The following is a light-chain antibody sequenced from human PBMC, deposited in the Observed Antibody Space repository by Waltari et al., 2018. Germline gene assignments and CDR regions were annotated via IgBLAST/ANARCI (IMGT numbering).Light chain of an antibody. Sequence: ERVMTQSPATLSVYSGERATISCRASQSVSSNLAWYQQKPGQAPRLLIYGASTRATGVPARFSGSGSGTDFTLTISSLQSEDFAVYYCQQYDNWPRTFGQGTKVEI. CDR1: QSVSSN. CDR3: QQYDNWPRT. J-gene: IGKJ1*01. V-gene: IGKV3-15*01. CDR2: GAS.